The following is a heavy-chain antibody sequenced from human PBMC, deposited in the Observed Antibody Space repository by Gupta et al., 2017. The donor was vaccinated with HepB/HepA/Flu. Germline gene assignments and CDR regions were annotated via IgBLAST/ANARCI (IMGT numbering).Heavy chain of an antibody. V-gene: IGHV4-34*01. J-gene: IGHJ6*02. CDR1: GGSFSGYY. D-gene: IGHD6-13*01. Sequence: QVQLQQWGAGLLKPSETLSLTCAVYGGSFSGYYWSWIRQPPGKGLEWIGEINHGGSTNYNPSLKSRVTISVDTSKNQFSLKLSSVTAADTAVYYCAVGEQQLVYYYYGMDVWGQGTTVTVSS. CDR3: AVGEQQLVYYYYGMDV. CDR2: INHGGST.